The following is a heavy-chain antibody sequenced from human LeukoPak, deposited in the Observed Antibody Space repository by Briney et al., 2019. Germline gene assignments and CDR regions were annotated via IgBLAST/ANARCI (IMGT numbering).Heavy chain of an antibody. D-gene: IGHD4-23*01. CDR2: MHHTGST. CDR3: ATSEGGGFFDY. CDR1: GYSINSGYH. V-gene: IGHV4-38-2*01. J-gene: IGHJ4*02. Sequence: SETLSLTFSVSGYSINSGYHWGWLRQPPGKGLEWIAIMHHTGSTHYNPSLQSRVTISIDTSKNHFSLKLRSVSAADTAIYYCATSEGGGFFDYWGQGTPVTVSS.